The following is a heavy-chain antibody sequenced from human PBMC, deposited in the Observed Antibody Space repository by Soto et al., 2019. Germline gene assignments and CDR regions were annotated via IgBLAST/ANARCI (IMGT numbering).Heavy chain of an antibody. V-gene: IGHV3-11*06. D-gene: IGHD6-6*01. CDR1: GFTFRDYY. CDR2: ISSTGSYA. J-gene: IGHJ4*02. CDR3: ARDSSITPRPLDY. Sequence: GGSLRLSCAASGFTFRDYYMSWIRQAPGKGLEWVSYISSTGSYAKYADSEKGRLTISRDNAKNSLYLQMNSLRAEDTAVYYCARDSSITPRPLDYWGQGT.